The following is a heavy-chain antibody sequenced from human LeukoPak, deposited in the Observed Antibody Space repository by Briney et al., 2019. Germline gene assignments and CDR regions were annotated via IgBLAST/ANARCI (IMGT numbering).Heavy chain of an antibody. V-gene: IGHV5-51*01. D-gene: IGHD3-22*01. CDR3: ARDSSGEYYSARWYFDV. CDR1: GYSFNTYW. CDR2: IYPGDSEV. J-gene: IGHJ2*01. Sequence: GESLKISCKGSGYSFNTYWIGWLRQMPGKGLECMGIIYPGDSEVRYSPSFQGQVTISADKSISTAYLQWSSLKASDTAVYYCARDSSGEYYSARWYFDVWGRGTLVTVSS.